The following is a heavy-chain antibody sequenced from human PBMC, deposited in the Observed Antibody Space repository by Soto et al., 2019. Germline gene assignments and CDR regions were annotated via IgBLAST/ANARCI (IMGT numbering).Heavy chain of an antibody. CDR1: GGSISSGDYY. D-gene: IGHD5-12*01. J-gene: IGHJ4*02. Sequence: SETLSLTCTVSGGSISSGDYYWSWIRQPPGKGLEWIGYIYYSGSTYYNPSLKSRVTISVDTSKNQFSLKLSSVTAADTAVYYCARDRPSGYSGYASYYFDYWGQGTLVTVPQ. CDR3: ARDRPSGYSGYASYYFDY. CDR2: IYYSGST. V-gene: IGHV4-30-4*01.